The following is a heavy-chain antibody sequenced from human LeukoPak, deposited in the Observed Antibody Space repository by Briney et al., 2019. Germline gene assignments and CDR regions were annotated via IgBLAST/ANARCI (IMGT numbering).Heavy chain of an antibody. J-gene: IGHJ4*02. D-gene: IGHD3-10*01. CDR1: GYTFTSYG. V-gene: IGHV1-18*01. CDR3: ARIVNPSDYYGSGSYSY. CDR2: ISAYNGNT. Sequence: ASVKVSCKASGYTFTSYGISWVRQAPGQGLEWMGRISAYNGNTNYAQKLQGRVTMTTDTSTSTAYMELRSLRSDDTAVYYCARIVNPSDYYGSGSYSYWGQGTLVTVSS.